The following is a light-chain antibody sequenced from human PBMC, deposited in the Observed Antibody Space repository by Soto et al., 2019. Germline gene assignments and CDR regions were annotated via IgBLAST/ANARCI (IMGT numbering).Light chain of an antibody. Sequence: QSVLTRPPSVSGAPGQRVTISCTGSSSNIGAGYDVHWCQQLPGTAPKLLIYGNSNRPSGVPDRFSGSKSGTSASLAITGLQAEDEADYYCQSYDSSLSGYVFGTGTKVTVL. J-gene: IGLJ1*01. CDR1: SSNIGAGYD. CDR3: QSYDSSLSGYV. V-gene: IGLV1-40*01. CDR2: GNS.